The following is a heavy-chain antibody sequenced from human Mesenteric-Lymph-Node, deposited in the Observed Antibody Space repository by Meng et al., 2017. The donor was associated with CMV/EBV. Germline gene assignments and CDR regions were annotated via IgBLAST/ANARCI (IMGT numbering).Heavy chain of an antibody. J-gene: IGHJ4*02. D-gene: IGHD3-10*01. CDR1: GFTFSSYW. Sequence: GGSLRLSCEVSGFTFSSYWFSWVRQAPGKGLEWVANINPDGSEKYYLDSVKGRFTIFRDNAKNSLYLQVSSLRSEDTAVYYCARDFRALTMVRGVQYPLGGWGQGTLVTVSS. CDR2: INPDGSEK. V-gene: IGHV3-7*03. CDR3: ARDFRALTMVRGVQYPLGG.